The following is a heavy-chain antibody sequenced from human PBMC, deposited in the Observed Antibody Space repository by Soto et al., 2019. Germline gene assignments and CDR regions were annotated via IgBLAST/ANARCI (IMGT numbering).Heavy chain of an antibody. J-gene: IGHJ1*01. D-gene: IGHD3-9*01. CDR2: ISGSAAST. V-gene: IGHV3-23*01. CDR1: GFTFSGYA. Sequence: EVQLLGSGGGLVQPGGSLRLSCAASGFTFSGYAMSWVRQAPGKGLEWVSGISGSAASTNYADSVKGRFTISRDNSKSTLYLQMNSLRAEDTAVYYCAKDVHYDILTGIEYFHHWAQGTLVTGSS. CDR3: AKDVHYDILTGIEYFHH.